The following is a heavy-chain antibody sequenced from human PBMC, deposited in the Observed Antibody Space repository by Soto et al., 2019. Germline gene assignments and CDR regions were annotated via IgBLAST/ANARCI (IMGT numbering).Heavy chain of an antibody. CDR2: IRGSGGST. V-gene: IGHV3-23*01. Sequence: EVQLLESGGGLVQPGGSLRLSCAASGFTFSSYAMSWVRQAPGKGLEWVAAIRGSGGSTYYADSVKGRFTISRDNSQNPLYLQMNSLRAEDTAVYYCAKDTPMTSVTTSADYWGQGTLVTVSS. CDR3: AKDTPMTSVTTSADY. CDR1: GFTFSSYA. J-gene: IGHJ4*01. D-gene: IGHD4-17*01.